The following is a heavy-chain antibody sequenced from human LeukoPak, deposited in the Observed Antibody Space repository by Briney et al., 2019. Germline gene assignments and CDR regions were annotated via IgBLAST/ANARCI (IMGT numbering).Heavy chain of an antibody. Sequence: PSETLSLTCTVSGGSISSGSYYWSWIRQPAGKGLEWIGRIYTSGSTNYNPSLKSRVTISVDTSKNQFSLKLSSVTAADTAVYYCARCIAAAGHNRFDPWGQGTLVTVSS. D-gene: IGHD6-13*01. CDR3: ARCIAAAGHNRFDP. V-gene: IGHV4-61*02. CDR2: IYTSGST. CDR1: GGSISSGSYY. J-gene: IGHJ5*02.